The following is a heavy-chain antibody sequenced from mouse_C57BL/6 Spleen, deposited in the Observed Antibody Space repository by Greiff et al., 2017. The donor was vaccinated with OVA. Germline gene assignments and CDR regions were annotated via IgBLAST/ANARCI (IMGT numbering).Heavy chain of an antibody. CDR2: ISSGGSYT. CDR3: ARQDSWYFDV. Sequence: EVQGVESGGDLVKPGGSLKLSCAASGSTFSSYGMSWVRQTPDKRLEWVATISSGGSYTYYPDSVKGRFTISRDNAKNTLYLQMSSLKSEDTAMYYCARQDSWYFDVWGTGTTVTVSS. CDR1: GSTFSSYG. V-gene: IGHV5-6*01. J-gene: IGHJ1*03.